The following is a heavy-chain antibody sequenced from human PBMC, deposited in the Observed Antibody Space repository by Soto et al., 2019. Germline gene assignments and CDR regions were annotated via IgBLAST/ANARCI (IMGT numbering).Heavy chain of an antibody. D-gene: IGHD4-17*01. CDR2: ISSSSSYV. CDR1: GFTFSSYS. J-gene: IGHJ3*02. CDR3: ARGYGGDAFDI. Sequence: GGSLRLSCAASGFTFSSYSMNWVRQAPGKGLEWVSSISSSSSYVYYADSVKGRFTISRDNAKNSLYLQMNSLRAEDTAVYYCARGYGGDAFDIWGQGTMVTVSS. V-gene: IGHV3-21*01.